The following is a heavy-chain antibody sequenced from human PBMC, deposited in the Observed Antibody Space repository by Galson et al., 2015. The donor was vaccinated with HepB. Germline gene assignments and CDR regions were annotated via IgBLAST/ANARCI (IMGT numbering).Heavy chain of an antibody. V-gene: IGHV3-74*01. CDR2: INTDGSST. Sequence: SLRLSCAASGFTFSNYWMHWVRQVPGEGLVWVSRINTDGSSTNYADSVKGRFSISRDNAKNTLYLQMNSLRAEDTAVYYCARSSGFDYWGQGTLVTVSS. D-gene: IGHD3-22*01. CDR3: ARSSGFDY. CDR1: GFTFSNYW. J-gene: IGHJ4*02.